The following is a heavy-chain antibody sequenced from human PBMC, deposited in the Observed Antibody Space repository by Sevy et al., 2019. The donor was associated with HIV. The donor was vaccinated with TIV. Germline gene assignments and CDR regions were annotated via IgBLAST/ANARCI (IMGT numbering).Heavy chain of an antibody. CDR1: GFTFRIYA. CDR3: AKEGGSHYDTSGSFDD. Sequence: GGSLRLSCTTSGFTFRIYAMSWVRQAPGKGLEWVSAISGSGSSTYYADSVKGRFTISRDNSKNTWYLQMNSLRAEDTAVFYCAKEGGSHYDTSGSFDDWGQGTRVTVSS. J-gene: IGHJ4*02. V-gene: IGHV3-23*01. D-gene: IGHD3-22*01. CDR2: ISGSGSST.